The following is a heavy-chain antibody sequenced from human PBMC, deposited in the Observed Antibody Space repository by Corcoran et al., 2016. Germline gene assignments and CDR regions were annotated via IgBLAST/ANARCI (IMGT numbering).Heavy chain of an antibody. CDR2: ISYNGGT. V-gene: IGHV4-61*01. Sequence: QVQLQESGPGLVKPSETLSLTCTVSGGSVSSGSYYWSWIRQPPGKGLEWIGYISYNGGTNYNPSLKSRVTISEDTSKNQFSLKLSSVTAADTAVYYCTRSRPGIAAVRIFDYWGQGILVTVSS. CDR1: GGSVSSGSYY. D-gene: IGHD6-13*01. J-gene: IGHJ4*02. CDR3: TRSRPGIAAVRIFDY.